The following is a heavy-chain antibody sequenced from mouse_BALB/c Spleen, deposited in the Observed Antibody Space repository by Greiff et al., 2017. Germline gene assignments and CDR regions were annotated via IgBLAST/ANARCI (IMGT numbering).Heavy chain of an antibody. CDR2: IYPGDGDT. D-gene: IGHD2-2*01. CDR3: ARALWLRDAMDY. CDR1: GYAFSSSW. Sequence: QVQLQQSGPELVKPGASVKISCKASGYAFSSSWMNWVKQRPGQGLEWIGRIYPGDGDTNYNGKFKGKATLTADKSSSTAYMQLSSLTSVDSAVYFCARALWLRDAMDYWGQGTSVTVSS. V-gene: IGHV1-82*01. J-gene: IGHJ4*01.